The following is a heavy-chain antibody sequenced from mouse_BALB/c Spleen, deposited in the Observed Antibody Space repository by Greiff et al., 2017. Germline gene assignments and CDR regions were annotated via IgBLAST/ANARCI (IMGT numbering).Heavy chain of an antibody. Sequence: QVQLKESGAELVKPGASVKLSCKASGYSFTSYWMHWVKQRPGQGLEWIGMIDPSDSETRLNQKFKDKATLTVDKSSSTAYMQLSSPTSEDSAVYYCALYDYDDAMDYWGQGTSVTVSS. J-gene: IGHJ4*01. V-gene: IGHV1-74*01. CDR3: ALYDYDDAMDY. D-gene: IGHD2-4*01. CDR2: IDPSDSET. CDR1: GYSFTSYW.